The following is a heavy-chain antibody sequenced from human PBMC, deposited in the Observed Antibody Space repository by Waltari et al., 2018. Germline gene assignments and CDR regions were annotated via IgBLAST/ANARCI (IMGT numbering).Heavy chain of an antibody. CDR3: ARPQRAVPTTAMVTARGWFDP. CDR1: GGSFSGYY. V-gene: IGHV4-34*01. Sequence: QVQLQQWGAGLLKPSETLSLTCAVYGGSFSGYYWSWIRQPPVKGLEWIGEINHSERPNSNPSLKSRVTISVDTSKNQFSLKLSSVTAADTAVYYCARPQRAVPTTAMVTARGWFDPWGQGTLVTVSS. J-gene: IGHJ5*02. D-gene: IGHD5-18*01. CDR2: INHSERP.